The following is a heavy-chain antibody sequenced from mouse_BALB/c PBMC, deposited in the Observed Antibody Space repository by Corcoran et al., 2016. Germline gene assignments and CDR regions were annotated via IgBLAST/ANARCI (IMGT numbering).Heavy chain of an antibody. V-gene: IGHV14-3*02. CDR1: GFNIKDTY. J-gene: IGHJ1*01. CDR2: IDPANGNT. Sequence: EVHLQQSGAELVKPGASVKLSCTASGFNIKDTYMHWVKQRPEQGLECIGRIDPANGNTKYDPKFQGKATITADTSSNTAYLQLSSLTSEDTAVYYCARWDWYFDVWGAGTTVTVSS. CDR3: ARWDWYFDV.